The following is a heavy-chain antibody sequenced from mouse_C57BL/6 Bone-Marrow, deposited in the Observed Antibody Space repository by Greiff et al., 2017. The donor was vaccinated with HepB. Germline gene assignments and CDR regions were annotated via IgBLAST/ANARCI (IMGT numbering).Heavy chain of an antibody. J-gene: IGHJ3*01. CDR3: AIPYDYDEKLPY. Sequence: VQLQQPGAELVKPGASVKVSCKASGYTFTSYWMHWVKQRPGQGLEWIGRIHPSDSDTNYNQKFKGKATLTVDRSSSTAYMQLSSLTSEDAAVYYCAIPYDYDEKLPYWGEGTLVTVSA. V-gene: IGHV1-74*01. CDR1: GYTFTSYW. D-gene: IGHD2-4*01. CDR2: IHPSDSDT.